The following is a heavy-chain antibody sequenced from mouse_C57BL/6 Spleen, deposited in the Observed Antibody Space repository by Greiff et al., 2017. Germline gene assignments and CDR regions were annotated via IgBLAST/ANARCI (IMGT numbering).Heavy chain of an antibody. CDR2: INPGSGGT. J-gene: IGHJ2*01. D-gene: IGHD1-1*01. V-gene: IGHV1-54*01. CDR1: GYAFTNYL. Sequence: VQLQQSGAELVRPGTSVKVSCKASGYAFTNYLIEWVKQRPGQGLEWIGVINPGSGGTNYNEKFKGKATLTADKSSSTAYRQRSSLTSEDSAVYFCARGGHYYGSRDYWGQGTTLTVSS. CDR3: ARGGHYYGSRDY.